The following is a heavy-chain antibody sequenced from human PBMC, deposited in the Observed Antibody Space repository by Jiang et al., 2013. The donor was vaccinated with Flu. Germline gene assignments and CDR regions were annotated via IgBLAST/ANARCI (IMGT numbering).Heavy chain of an antibody. CDR1: GYTFINYY. Sequence: SCKASGYTFINYYMHWVRRAPGQGLEWMGRFKPRSGASDYAQKFQGRVAMTGDTSISTAYMELSSLRPDDTAIYYCTRDQDFGDYAGIDWGQGTLVTVSS. J-gene: IGHJ4*02. V-gene: IGHV1-2*06. CDR3: TRDQDFGDYAGID. CDR2: FKPRSGAS. D-gene: IGHD4-17*01.